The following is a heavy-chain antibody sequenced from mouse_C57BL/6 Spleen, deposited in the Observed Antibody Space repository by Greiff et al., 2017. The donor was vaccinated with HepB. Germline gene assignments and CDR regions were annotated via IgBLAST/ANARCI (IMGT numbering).Heavy chain of an antibody. J-gene: IGHJ1*03. V-gene: IGHV1-53*01. D-gene: IGHD1-1*01. Sequence: QVQLQQPGTELVKPGASVKLSCKASGYTFTSYWLHWVKQRPGQGLEWIGNINPSNGGTNYNEKFKSKATLTVDKSSSTAYMQLSSLTSEDSAVYYCATYYYGSSHWYFDVWGTGTTVTVSS. CDR2: INPSNGGT. CDR1: GYTFTSYW. CDR3: ATYYYGSSHWYFDV.